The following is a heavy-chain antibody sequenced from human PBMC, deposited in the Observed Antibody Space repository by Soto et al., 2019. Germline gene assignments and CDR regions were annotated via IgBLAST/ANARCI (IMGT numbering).Heavy chain of an antibody. D-gene: IGHD5-12*01. CDR3: ARVAHVDY. CDR2: ISSSSSYI. J-gene: IGHJ4*02. CDR1: GCTFGSYG. V-gene: IGHV3-21*01. Sequence: GGSMRLCCAAAGCTFGSYGMIWVRQAPGKGLEWVSSISSSSSYIYYADSVKGRFTNSRDNAKNSLYLQMNSLRAEDTAVYYCARVAHVDYWGQGTLVTVSS.